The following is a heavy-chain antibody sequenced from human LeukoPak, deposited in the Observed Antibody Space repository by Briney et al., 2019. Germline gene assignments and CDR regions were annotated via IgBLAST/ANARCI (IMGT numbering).Heavy chain of an antibody. D-gene: IGHD4-23*01. Sequence: SETLSLTCTVSGGSIRSYYWSWIRQAPGKGLEWVGFISYSGYTSYSPSLKSRVAISVDTSKSQFSLRLSSMTAADTAIYYCARGRNDNGGMFFDSWAQGTLVTVSS. J-gene: IGHJ4*02. V-gene: IGHV4-59*01. CDR2: ISYSGYT. CDR3: ARGRNDNGGMFFDS. CDR1: GGSIRSYY.